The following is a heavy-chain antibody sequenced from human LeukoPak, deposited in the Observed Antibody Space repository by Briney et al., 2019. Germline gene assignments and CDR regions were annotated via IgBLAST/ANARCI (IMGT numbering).Heavy chain of an antibody. D-gene: IGHD5-12*01. J-gene: IGHJ4*02. V-gene: IGHV3-7*05. CDR1: GFAFSRYW. CDR2: IKPDGSEK. CDR3: ARDNSGSDPEHWAR. Sequence: TGGSLRLSCAASGFAFSRYWMSWVRQAPGKGLEWVANIKPDGSEKYYVDSVKGRFTISRDNAKNSLHLQMNSLRAEDTAVYYCARDNSGSDPEHWARWGQGTLVIVSS.